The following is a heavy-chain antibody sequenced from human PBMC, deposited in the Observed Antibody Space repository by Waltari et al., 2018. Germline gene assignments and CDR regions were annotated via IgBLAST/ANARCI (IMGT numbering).Heavy chain of an antibody. V-gene: IGHV3-48*02. J-gene: IGHJ3*01. CDR2: IISSSSTI. CDR3: ARVIGKGWATGQFDGFDV. Sequence: VRLVESGGGLVQPGGSLCLSCVASGFRLASWLGWVRQAPGKGLEWVSYIISSSSTIYYADSVKGRFTISRDNAKNSLYLQMNSLRDEDTAVYYCARVIGKGWATGQFDGFDVWGQGTVVTVSS. CDR1: GFRLASW. D-gene: IGHD5-12*01.